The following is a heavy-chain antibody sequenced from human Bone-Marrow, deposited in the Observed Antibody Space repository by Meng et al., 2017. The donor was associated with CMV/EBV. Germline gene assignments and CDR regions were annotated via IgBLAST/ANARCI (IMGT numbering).Heavy chain of an antibody. CDR1: GFTFDDYA. CDR3: AKRGGYDGLYYFDY. CDR2: ISWNSGSI. V-gene: IGHV3-9*01. J-gene: IGHJ4*02. Sequence: SLKISCAASGFTFDDYAMHWVRQAPGKGLEWVSGISWNSGSIGYADSVKGRFTISRDNAKNSLYLQMNSLRTEDTALYYCAKRGGYDGLYYFDYWGQGTLVTVSS. D-gene: IGHD5-12*01.